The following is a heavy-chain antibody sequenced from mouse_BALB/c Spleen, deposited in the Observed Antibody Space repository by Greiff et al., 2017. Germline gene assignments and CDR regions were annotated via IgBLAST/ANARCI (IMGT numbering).Heavy chain of an antibody. J-gene: IGHJ4*01. CDR2: IDPANGNT. D-gene: IGHD2-2*01. V-gene: IGHV14-3*02. CDR3: ARRGYGYDDAMDY. Sequence: EVQLQQSGAELVKPGASVKLSCTASGFNIKDTYMHWVKQRPEQGLEWIGRIDPANGNTKYDPKFQGKATITADTSSNTAYLQLSSLTSEDTAVYYCARRGYGYDDAMDYWGQGTSVTVSS. CDR1: GFNIKDTY.